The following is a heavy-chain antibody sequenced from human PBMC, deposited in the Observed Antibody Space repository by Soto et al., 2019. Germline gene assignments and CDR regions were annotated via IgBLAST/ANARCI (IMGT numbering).Heavy chain of an antibody. CDR2: VYHSGAT. J-gene: IGHJ6*02. Sequence: QLQLQESGSGLIKPSQTLSLTCAVSGGSISTSDYTWSWIRQPPGRGLEWIGSVYHSGATHYMPSPQNPLTMSLHKTKNQFPLDLASVSGAGTGVYYCVRERTIFGVAPGGRVDGWGQGTTVTVSS. CDR3: VRERTIFGVAPGGRVDG. D-gene: IGHD3-3*01. V-gene: IGHV4-30-2*01. CDR1: GGSISTSDYT.